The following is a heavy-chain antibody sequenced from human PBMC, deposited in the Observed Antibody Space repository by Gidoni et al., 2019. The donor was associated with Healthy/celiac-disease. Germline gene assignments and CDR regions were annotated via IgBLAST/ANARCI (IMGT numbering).Heavy chain of an antibody. Sequence: EVQLVESGGGLVQPGRSLRLSCAASGFTFDVYAMHWVRQAPGKGLEWVSGISWNSGSIGYADSVKGRFTISRDNAKNSLYLQMNSLRAEDTALYYCAKAQSIAVAGTIGYYFDYWGQGTLVTVSS. J-gene: IGHJ4*02. V-gene: IGHV3-9*01. CDR1: GFTFDVYA. CDR2: ISWNSGSI. CDR3: AKAQSIAVAGTIGYYFDY. D-gene: IGHD6-19*01.